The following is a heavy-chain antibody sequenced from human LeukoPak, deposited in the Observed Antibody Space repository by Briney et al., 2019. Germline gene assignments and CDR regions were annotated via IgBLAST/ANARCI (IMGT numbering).Heavy chain of an antibody. Sequence: ASVKVSCKASGYTFTSYAMHWLRQAPRQRLEWMGWSNTGNGNTKYSQEFQGRVTITRDTSASTAYMELSSLRSEDMAVYYCAAAITMIVVVISYFDYWGQGTLVTVSS. V-gene: IGHV1-3*02. CDR2: SNTGNGNT. D-gene: IGHD3-22*01. J-gene: IGHJ4*02. CDR1: GYTFTSYA. CDR3: AAAITMIVVVISYFDY.